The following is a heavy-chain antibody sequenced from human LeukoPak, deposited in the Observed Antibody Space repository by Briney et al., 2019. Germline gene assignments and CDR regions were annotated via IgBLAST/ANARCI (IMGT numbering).Heavy chain of an antibody. V-gene: IGHV4-59*08. Sequence: PSETLSLTCTVSGGSISSYYWSWIRQPPGQGLEWIGYIYYSGSTNYNPSLKSRVTISVDTSKNQFSLKLSSVTAADTAVYYCARHGTKMATRITGAFDIWGQGTMVTVSS. CDR1: GGSISSYY. D-gene: IGHD5-24*01. CDR3: ARHGTKMATRITGAFDI. J-gene: IGHJ3*02. CDR2: IYYSGST.